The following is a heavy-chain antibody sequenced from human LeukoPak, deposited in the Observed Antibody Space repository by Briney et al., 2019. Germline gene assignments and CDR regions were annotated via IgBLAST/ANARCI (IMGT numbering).Heavy chain of an antibody. CDR1: GDSISSGDYY. CDR2: IYYSGST. D-gene: IGHD6-13*01. V-gene: IGHV4-30-4*01. CDR3: ASTYSSRYYFDY. J-gene: IGHJ4*02. Sequence: PSETLSLTCTVSGDSISSGDYYWNWIRQPPGKGLEWIGNIYYSGSTYYNPSLKSRVTISVDTSKNQFSLKLSSVTAADTAVYYCASTYSSRYYFDYWGQGTLVTVSS.